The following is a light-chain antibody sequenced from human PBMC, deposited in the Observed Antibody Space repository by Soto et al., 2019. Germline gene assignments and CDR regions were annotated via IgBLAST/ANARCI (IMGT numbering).Light chain of an antibody. V-gene: IGLV4-69*01. J-gene: IGLJ3*02. CDR2: LNSDGSH. CDR3: QTWASGVWV. CDR1: SGHSSYA. Sequence: VLTQSPSASASLGASVKLTCTLSSGHSSYAIAWHQQQPEKGPRYLMKLNSDGSHNKGDGIPDRFSGSSSGAERYLTISSLQAEDESDYFCQTWASGVWVFGGGTQLTVL.